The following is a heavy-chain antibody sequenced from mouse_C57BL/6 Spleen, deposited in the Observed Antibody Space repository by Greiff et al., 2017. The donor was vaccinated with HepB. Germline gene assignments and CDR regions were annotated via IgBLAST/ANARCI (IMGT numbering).Heavy chain of an antibody. Sequence: EVKLMESGGGLVKPGGSLKLSCAASGFTFSSYAMSWVRQTPEKRLEWVATISDGGSYTYYPDNVKGRFTISRDNAKNNLYLQMSHLKSEDTAMYYWARDRLIYEGYSAWFAYWGQGTLVTVSA. V-gene: IGHV5-4*03. J-gene: IGHJ3*01. CDR1: GFTFSSYA. CDR2: ISDGGSYT. D-gene: IGHD2-3*01. CDR3: ARDRLIYEGYSAWFAY.